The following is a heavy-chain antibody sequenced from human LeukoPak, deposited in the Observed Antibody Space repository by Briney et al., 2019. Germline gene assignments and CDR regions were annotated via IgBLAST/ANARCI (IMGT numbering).Heavy chain of an antibody. Sequence: PSETLSPTCTVSGGSISSYYWSWIRQPPGKGLEWIGYIYYSGSTNYNPSLKSRVTISVDTSKNQFSLKLSSVTAADTAVHYCASQPSSSRYGGNYFDYWGQGTLVTVSS. CDR1: GGSISSYY. V-gene: IGHV4-59*08. CDR3: ASQPSSSRYGGNYFDY. D-gene: IGHD6-13*01. CDR2: IYYSGST. J-gene: IGHJ4*02.